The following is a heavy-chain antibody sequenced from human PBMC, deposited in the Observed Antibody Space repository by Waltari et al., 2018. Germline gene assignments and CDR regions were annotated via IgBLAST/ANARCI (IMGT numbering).Heavy chain of an antibody. V-gene: IGHV4-59*01. Sequence: QVQLQESGPGLVKPSETLSLTCTVSGGSISTYYWSWHRQPPGKGLEWIGFIYYSGTTNYNPSLKSRVTISVDTSKNQFSLKLSSVTAADTAVYYCARGYSGNYGRFDYWGQGTLVTVSS. CDR1: GGSISTYY. J-gene: IGHJ4*02. D-gene: IGHD5-12*01. CDR3: ARGYSGNYGRFDY. CDR2: IYYSGTT.